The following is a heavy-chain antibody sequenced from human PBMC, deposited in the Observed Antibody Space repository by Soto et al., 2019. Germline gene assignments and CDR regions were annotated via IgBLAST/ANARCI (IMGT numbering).Heavy chain of an antibody. Sequence: EVQVVESGGGLVKPGGSLRLSCTASGSPFSTYGMNWVRQAPGKGLEWVSSISSGGDYIYYADSVQGRFTISRDNAKNSLYLQMNSLRAEDTAVYCCARDESAGSSIRYWGQGTLVTVSS. CDR1: GSPFSTYG. CDR3: ARDESAGSSIRY. V-gene: IGHV3-21*01. CDR2: ISSGGDYI. D-gene: IGHD3-3*02. J-gene: IGHJ4*02.